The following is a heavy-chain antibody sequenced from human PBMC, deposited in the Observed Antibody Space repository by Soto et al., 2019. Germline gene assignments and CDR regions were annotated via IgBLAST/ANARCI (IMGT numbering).Heavy chain of an antibody. V-gene: IGHV3-49*03. CDR1: GFTFGDYA. J-gene: IGHJ4*02. Sequence: GGSLRLSCTASGFTFGDYAMSWFRQAPGKGLEWVGFIRSKAYGGTTEYAASVKGRFTISRDDSKSIAYLQMNSLKTEDTAVYYCTRDRYDILTGYAFDYWGQGTLVTVSS. CDR2: IRSKAYGGTT. CDR3: TRDRYDILTGYAFDY. D-gene: IGHD3-9*01.